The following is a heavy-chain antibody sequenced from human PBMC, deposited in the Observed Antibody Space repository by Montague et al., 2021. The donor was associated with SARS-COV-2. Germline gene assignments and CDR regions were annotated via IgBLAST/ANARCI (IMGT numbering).Heavy chain of an antibody. CDR1: GGSMSDHY. D-gene: IGHD3-10*01. V-gene: IGHV4-59*11. Sequence: SETLPLTCTVSGGSMSDHYWAWIRQPPGKGLEWLAYTYYSGGINSNASLKSRVSMSVDTSKNQFSLKLTSVTAADTAVYYCARAVSVRRAVNWFDPWGQGTLVTVSS. CDR3: ARAVSVRRAVNWFDP. CDR2: TYYSGGI. J-gene: IGHJ5*02.